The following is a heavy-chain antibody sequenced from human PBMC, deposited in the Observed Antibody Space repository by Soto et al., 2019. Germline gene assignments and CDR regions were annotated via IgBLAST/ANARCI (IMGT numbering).Heavy chain of an antibody. CDR3: ARESAGSGKNNWFDP. CDR2: IYYSGNT. D-gene: IGHD3-10*01. Sequence: SETLSLTCTVSGDYISSYYWSWIRQPPGKGLEWIAYIYYSGNTNYNPSLKSRVTISVDTSRTQFSLNLSSVTAADTAVYYCARESAGSGKNNWFDPWGQGMLVTVPQ. J-gene: IGHJ5*02. CDR1: GDYISSYY. V-gene: IGHV4-59*01.